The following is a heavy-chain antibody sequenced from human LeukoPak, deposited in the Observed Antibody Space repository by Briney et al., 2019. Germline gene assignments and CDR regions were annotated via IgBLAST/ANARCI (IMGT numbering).Heavy chain of an antibody. V-gene: IGHV3-30-3*01. CDR2: ISNDGSHK. Sequence: PGGSLRLSCAASGFTFSTYAMHWVRQAPGKGLEWVAVISNDGSHKYYADSVKGRFTISRDNSKNTLYLQMNSLRAEDTAVYYCARSSSTNYYFDYWGQGTLVTVSS. CDR1: GFTFSTYA. CDR3: ARSSSTNYYFDY. D-gene: IGHD2-2*01. J-gene: IGHJ4*02.